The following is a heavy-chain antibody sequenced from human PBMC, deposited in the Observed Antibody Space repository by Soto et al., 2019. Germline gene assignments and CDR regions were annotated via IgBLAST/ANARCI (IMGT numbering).Heavy chain of an antibody. Sequence: GESLKISCNGSGYSFTSYWIGWVRQMPGKGLEWMGRIDPSDSYTNYSPSFQGHVTISADKSISTAYLQWSSLKASDTAMYYCARQGYSSSWYSSYYYYYGMDVWGQGTTVTVSS. D-gene: IGHD6-13*01. CDR2: IDPSDSYT. CDR3: ARQGYSSSWYSSYYYYYGMDV. CDR1: GYSFTSYW. V-gene: IGHV5-10-1*01. J-gene: IGHJ6*02.